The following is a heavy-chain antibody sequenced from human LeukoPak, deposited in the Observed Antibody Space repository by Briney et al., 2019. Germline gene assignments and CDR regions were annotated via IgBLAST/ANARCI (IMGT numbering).Heavy chain of an antibody. J-gene: IGHJ3*02. CDR1: GFTFSTYW. CDR2: INSDGSST. Sequence: PGGSLRLSCAASGFTFSTYWMHWVRQAPGKGLVWVSRINSDGSSTSYADSVKGQFTVSRDNAKNTLYLQMNSLRAEDTAVYYCARSWYRSFDIWGQGTMVTVSS. D-gene: IGHD1-1*01. V-gene: IGHV3-74*01. CDR3: ARSWYRSFDI.